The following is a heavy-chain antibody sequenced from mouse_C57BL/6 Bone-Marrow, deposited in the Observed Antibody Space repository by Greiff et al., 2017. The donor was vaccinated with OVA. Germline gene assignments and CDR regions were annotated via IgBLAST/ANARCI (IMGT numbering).Heavy chain of an antibody. V-gene: IGHV14-4*01. Sequence: EVKVEESGAELVRQGASVKLSCTASGFNIKDDYMHWVKQRPEQGLEWIGWIDPENGDTEYASKFQGKATITADTSSNTAYLQLSSLTSEDTAVYYCTTTPEWAMDYWGQGTSVTVSS. CDR2: IDPENGDT. J-gene: IGHJ4*01. CDR1: GFNIKDDY. D-gene: IGHD1-3*01. CDR3: TTTPEWAMDY.